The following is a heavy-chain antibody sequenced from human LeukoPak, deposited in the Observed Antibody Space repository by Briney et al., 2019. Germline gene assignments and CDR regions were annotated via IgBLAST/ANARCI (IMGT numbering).Heavy chain of an antibody. CDR2: IYYSGST. CDR1: GGSISSSSYY. CDR3: ARHEAYYDSGGDY. D-gene: IGHD3-22*01. J-gene: IGHJ4*02. Sequence: SETLSLTCTVSGGSISSSSYYWGWIRQPPGKGLEWIGSIYYSGSTYYNPSLKSRVTISVDTSKNQFSLKLSSVTAADTAVYHCARHEAYYDSGGDYWGQGTLVTVSS. V-gene: IGHV4-39*01.